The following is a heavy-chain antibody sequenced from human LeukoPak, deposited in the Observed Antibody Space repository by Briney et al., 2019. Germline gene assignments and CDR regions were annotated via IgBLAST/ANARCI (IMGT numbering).Heavy chain of an antibody. D-gene: IGHD3-10*01. CDR3: ARPDSGKSSLDY. Sequence: PSETLSLTCTVSGGSISSSIYYWGWIRQPPGKGLEWIEGIYYSGRTYYNPSLKSRVTISVDTSKNHFSLKLSSVTAADTAVYYCARPDSGKSSLDYWGQGTLVTVSS. CDR1: GGSISSSIYY. V-gene: IGHV4-39*02. CDR2: IYYSGRT. J-gene: IGHJ4*02.